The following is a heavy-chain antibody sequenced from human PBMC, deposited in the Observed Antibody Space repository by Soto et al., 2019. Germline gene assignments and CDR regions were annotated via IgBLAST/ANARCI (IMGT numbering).Heavy chain of an antibody. CDR1: GGTFSSYA. CDR2: IIPIFGTA. V-gene: IGHV1-69*01. CDR3: ARGQIDIVVVPPGLDI. D-gene: IGHD2-2*01. J-gene: IGHJ3*02. Sequence: QVQLVQSGAEVKKPGSSVKVSCKASGGTFSSYAISWVRQAPGQGLEWMGGIIPIFGTANYAQKFQGRVTITADESTGTAYMELSSLRSEDTAVYYCARGQIDIVVVPPGLDIWGQGTMVTVSS.